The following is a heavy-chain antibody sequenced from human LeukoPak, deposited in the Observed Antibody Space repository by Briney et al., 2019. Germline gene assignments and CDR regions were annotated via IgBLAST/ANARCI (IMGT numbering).Heavy chain of an antibody. J-gene: IGHJ3*02. V-gene: IGHV3-23*01. CDR2: ITARADST. CDR3: AKTYMWSIDAFHM. CDR1: GFTFSNYA. Sequence: GVPLILSCAASGFTFSNYAVSGVREAPGEGVEGVSGITARADSTFYADSVKGRVTISRDNSKNKLFLQLNSQRAEDAAVYYCAKTYMWSIDAFHMWGQGTMVTVSS. D-gene: IGHD2-8*02.